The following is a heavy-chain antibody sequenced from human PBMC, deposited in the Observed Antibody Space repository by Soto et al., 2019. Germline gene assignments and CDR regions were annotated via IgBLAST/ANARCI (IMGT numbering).Heavy chain of an antibody. V-gene: IGHV5-51*01. CDR3: ARHAYDFWSGHPNPRYYYGMDV. Sequence: GESLKISCKGSGYTFTMYWIGWVRQMPGKGLESMGIIYPGDSNTRYSPSLQGQVTISVDKSISTAYLQWSSLKATDTAMYYCARHAYDFWSGHPNPRYYYGMDVWGQGTTVTVSS. D-gene: IGHD3-3*01. J-gene: IGHJ6*02. CDR2: IYPGDSNT. CDR1: GYTFTMYW.